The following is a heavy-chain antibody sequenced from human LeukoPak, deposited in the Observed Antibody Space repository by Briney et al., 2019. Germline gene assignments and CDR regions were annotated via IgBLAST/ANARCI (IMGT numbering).Heavy chain of an antibody. V-gene: IGHV4-59*01. J-gene: IGHJ5*02. CDR2: IYYSGST. D-gene: IGHD3-3*01. CDR3: ARDRGDFWSNWFDP. CDR1: GGSISSYY. Sequence: SETLSLTCTVSGGSISSYYWSWIQQPPGKGLEWIGYIYYSGSTNYNPSLKSRVTISVDTSKNQFSLKLSSVTAADTAVYYCARDRGDFWSNWFDPWGQGTLVTVSS.